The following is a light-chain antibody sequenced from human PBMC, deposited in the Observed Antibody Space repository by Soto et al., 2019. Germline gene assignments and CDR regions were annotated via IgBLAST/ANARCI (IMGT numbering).Light chain of an antibody. CDR1: HSISTN. V-gene: IGKV3-15*01. J-gene: IGKJ2*01. CDR3: QHYGSSPYT. CDR2: GAS. Sequence: EIIMTQSPATLSVSPGEGATLSCRTSHSISTNLAWYQHKRGQSPRLLVYGASTRATGVPARFSGSGSGAEFTLSISSLQSEDFAVYYCQHYGSSPYTFGQGTKLEIK.